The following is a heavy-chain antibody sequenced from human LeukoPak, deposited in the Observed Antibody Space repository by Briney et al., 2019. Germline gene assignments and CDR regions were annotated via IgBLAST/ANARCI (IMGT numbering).Heavy chain of an antibody. CDR2: IDPSDSYT. V-gene: IGHV5-10-1*01. J-gene: IGHJ5*02. Sequence: GAALQISCNGSGYNFTSYWISWVRQMPGKGLEWMGRIDPSDSYTNYSPSFQGHVTISADKSISTAFLQWSSLKGSDTAMYYCARRVNTMVRGVIFNWFDRWGQGTLVTVSS. D-gene: IGHD3-10*01. CDR3: ARRVNTMVRGVIFNWFDR. CDR1: GYNFTSYW.